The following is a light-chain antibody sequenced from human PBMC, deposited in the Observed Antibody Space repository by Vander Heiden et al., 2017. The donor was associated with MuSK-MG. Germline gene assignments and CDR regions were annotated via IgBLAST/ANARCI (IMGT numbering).Light chain of an antibody. J-gene: IGKJ4*01. Sequence: EVVLTQSPVTLSLSPGERATFPCRASESVSNHLAWYQQRPGQAPKLIIYGTFNRAPGIPARFSGSGSGADFTLTISSLEPEDFAVYYCNQHSSWPLTFGGGTKVEIK. CDR3: NQHSSWPLT. CDR2: GTF. V-gene: IGKV3-11*01. CDR1: ESVSNH.